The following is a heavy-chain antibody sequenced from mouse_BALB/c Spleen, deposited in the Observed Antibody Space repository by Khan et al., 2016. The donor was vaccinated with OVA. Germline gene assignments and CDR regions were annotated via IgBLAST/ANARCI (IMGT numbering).Heavy chain of an antibody. CDR3: AASILFYYSMDY. V-gene: IGHV1-7*01. J-gene: IGHJ4*01. Sequence: QVRLQQSGAELAKPGASVKMSCKASGYTFTSYWMHWVKQRPGQGLEWIGYINPSTGYTEYNQKFKDKATLTTDKSSSTAYMKLSSLTSEDSAVYYCAASILFYYSMDYLGQGTSVTVSS. CDR1: GYTFTSYW. CDR2: INPSTGYT. D-gene: IGHD6-1*01.